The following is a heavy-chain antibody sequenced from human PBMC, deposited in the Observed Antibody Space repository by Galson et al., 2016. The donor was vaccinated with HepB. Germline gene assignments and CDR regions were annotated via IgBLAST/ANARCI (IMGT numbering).Heavy chain of an antibody. V-gene: IGHV3-66*01. D-gene: IGHD1-14*01. Sequence: SLRLSCAASGFIVTANYMTWVRQAPGKGPEWVSVIYSRGSTSYADSVKGRFTISRDNSKNTLCLQMNSLRAEDTAVYYCARKSDTGTLVGDLWGQGTLVTVSS. CDR2: IYSRGST. CDR3: ARKSDTGTLVGDL. CDR1: GFIVTANY. J-gene: IGHJ5*02.